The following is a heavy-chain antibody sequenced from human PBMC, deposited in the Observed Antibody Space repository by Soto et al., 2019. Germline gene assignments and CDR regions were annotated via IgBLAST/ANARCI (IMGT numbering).Heavy chain of an antibody. V-gene: IGHV4-34*01. CDR3: ARGGEWPTYYFDY. Sequence: PSETLSLTCTVSGGSISSYYWSWIRQPPGKGLEWIGEINHSGSTNYNPSLKSRVTISVDTSKNQFSLKLSSVTAADTAVYYCARGGEWPTYYFDYWGQGTLVTVSS. D-gene: IGHD3-10*01. CDR1: GGSISSYY. CDR2: INHSGST. J-gene: IGHJ4*02.